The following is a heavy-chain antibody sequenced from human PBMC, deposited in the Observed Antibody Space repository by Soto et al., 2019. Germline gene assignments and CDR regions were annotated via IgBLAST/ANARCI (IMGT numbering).Heavy chain of an antibody. V-gene: IGHV1-18*04. CDR2: ISAYNGNT. Sequence: GSVKVYFKASGYPFTSYGISLVRQAPGQGLEWMGWISAYNGNTNYAQKLQGRVTMTTDTSTSTAYMELRSLRSDDTAVYYCAGRGLWYYDYWGQGTLVTVSS. CDR3: AGRGLWYYDY. J-gene: IGHJ4*02. D-gene: IGHD3-10*01. CDR1: GYPFTSYG.